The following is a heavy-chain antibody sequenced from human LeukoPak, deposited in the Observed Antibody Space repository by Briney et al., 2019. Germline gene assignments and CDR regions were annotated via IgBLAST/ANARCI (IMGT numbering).Heavy chain of an antibody. Sequence: PGGSLRLSCAASGFTFSSYAMHWVRQAPGKGLEWVAVISYDGSNKYYADSVKGRFTISRDNSKNTLYLQMNSLRAEDTAVYYCARDPVVTIYPYYYYYYMDVWGKGTTVTVSS. CDR3: ARDPVVTIYPYYYYYYMDV. CDR2: ISYDGSNK. J-gene: IGHJ6*03. D-gene: IGHD3-3*01. V-gene: IGHV3-30-3*01. CDR1: GFTFSSYA.